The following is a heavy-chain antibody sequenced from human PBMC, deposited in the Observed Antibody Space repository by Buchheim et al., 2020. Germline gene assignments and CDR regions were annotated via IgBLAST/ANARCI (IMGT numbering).Heavy chain of an antibody. CDR2: RLHSGAS. CDR3: ACRGDGYKYYFDY. V-gene: IGHV4-31*03. Sequence: QVQLRESGPGLVKPSESLSLTCTVSGGSITNAGHYWSWIRQHPGKGLEWIGYRLHSGASYYNPSLKSRVTISVDTSANEFSLTLSSMTAADTAVYYCACRGDGYKYYFDYWGQGIL. J-gene: IGHJ4*02. D-gene: IGHD5-24*01. CDR1: GGSITNAGHY.